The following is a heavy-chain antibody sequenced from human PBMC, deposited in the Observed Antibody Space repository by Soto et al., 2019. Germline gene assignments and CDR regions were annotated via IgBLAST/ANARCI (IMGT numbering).Heavy chain of an antibody. J-gene: IGHJ3*02. D-gene: IGHD3-9*01. CDR1: GYTFIGHY. V-gene: IGHV1-2*02. Sequence: QVQLVQSGAEVKKPGASVKVSCKASGYTFIGHYIHWVRLAPGQGLQWVGWINPNSGGTNFAQKFRGRVTMTRDTSINAAYMDLNRLTSDDTAVYFCARDAHYDILTGYSRNAFDIWGHGTMLTVSS. CDR3: ARDAHYDILTGYSRNAFDI. CDR2: INPNSGGT.